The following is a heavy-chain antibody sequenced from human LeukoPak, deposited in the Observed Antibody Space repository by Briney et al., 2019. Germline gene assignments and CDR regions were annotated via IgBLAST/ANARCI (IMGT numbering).Heavy chain of an antibody. D-gene: IGHD3-10*01. V-gene: IGHV3-21*01. Sequence: GGSLRLSCAASGFTFSSYSMNWVRQAPGKGLEWVSSISSSSSYIYYADSVKGRLTISRDNAKNSLYLQMNSLRAEDTAVYYCARRLGLGFGEYSNNWFDPWGQGTLVTVSS. CDR3: ARRLGLGFGEYSNNWFDP. CDR1: GFTFSSYS. J-gene: IGHJ5*02. CDR2: ISSSSSYI.